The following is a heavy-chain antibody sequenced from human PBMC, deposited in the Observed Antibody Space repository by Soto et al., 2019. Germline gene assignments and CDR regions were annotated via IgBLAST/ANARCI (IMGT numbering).Heavy chain of an antibody. V-gene: IGHV3-30*18. Sequence: QVQLVESGGGVVQPGRSLRLSCAASGFIFSSYGMHWVRQAPGKGLEWVAVISYEGSHTYYADSVKGRFTIARDNSKNTLYTQMNSLSLEVTAVYYDDKEVHCCGGSCSGSEGSDYWGQGSLLTVSS. CDR2: ISYEGSHT. CDR3: DKEVHCCGGSCSGSEGSDY. D-gene: IGHD2-15*01. CDR1: GFIFSSYG. J-gene: IGHJ4*02.